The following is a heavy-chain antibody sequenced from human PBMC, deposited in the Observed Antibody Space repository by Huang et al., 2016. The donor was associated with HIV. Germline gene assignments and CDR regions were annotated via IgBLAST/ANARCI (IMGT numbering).Heavy chain of an antibody. CDR1: GFTFNKYA. J-gene: IGHJ4*02. CDR2: IGGNGNKT. Sequence: EVKVLESGGGLVQPGGSLRLSCVASGFTFNKYAMSWVRQAPGKGLAWVSLIGGNGNKTYYADSVKGRFTISRDNSKNTVYLQMNSLRAEDAALYHCTVLLDYWGQGTPVTVSS. V-gene: IGHV3-23*01. CDR3: TVLLDY.